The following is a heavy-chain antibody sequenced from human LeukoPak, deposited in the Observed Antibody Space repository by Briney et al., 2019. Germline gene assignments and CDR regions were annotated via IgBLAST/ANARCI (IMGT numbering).Heavy chain of an antibody. D-gene: IGHD3-3*01. CDR3: ARGVFWSGYYYYYYMDV. J-gene: IGHJ6*03. CDR1: GGSISSYY. Sequence: SETLSLTCTVSGGSISSYYWSWIRQPPREGLEWIGYIYYSGSTNYNPSLKSRVTISVDTSKNQFSLKLSSVTAADTAVYYCARGVFWSGYYYYYYMDVWGKGTTVTVSS. V-gene: IGHV4-59*01. CDR2: IYYSGST.